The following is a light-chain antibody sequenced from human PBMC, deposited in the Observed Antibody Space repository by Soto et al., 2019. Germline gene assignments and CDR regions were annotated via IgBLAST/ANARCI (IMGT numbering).Light chain of an antibody. CDR1: SSDVGAYNY. V-gene: IGLV2-14*03. CDR3: SSFTTSSTLV. J-gene: IGLJ1*01. Sequence: QSVLTQPASVSGSPGQSITISCIGTSSDVGAYNYVSWYRHHPGKAPKLMIYDVSNWPSGVSSRFSGSKSGNTASLTISGLQAEDEADYYCSSFTTSSTLVFGTGTKLTVL. CDR2: DVS.